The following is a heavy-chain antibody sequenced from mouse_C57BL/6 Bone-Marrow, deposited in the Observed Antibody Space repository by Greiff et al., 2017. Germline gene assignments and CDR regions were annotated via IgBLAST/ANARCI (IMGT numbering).Heavy chain of an antibody. CDR3: GGGWLPWYFDV. V-gene: IGHV1-50*01. D-gene: IGHD2-3*01. CDR1: GYTFTSYW. CDR2: IDPSDSYT. Sequence: VQLQQPGAELVKPGASVKLSCKASGYTFTSYWMQWVKQRPGQGLEWIGEIDPSDSYTNYNQKFKGKATLTVDTSSSTAYMQLISLTSEDSAVYYCGGGWLPWYFDVWGTGTTVTVSS. J-gene: IGHJ1*03.